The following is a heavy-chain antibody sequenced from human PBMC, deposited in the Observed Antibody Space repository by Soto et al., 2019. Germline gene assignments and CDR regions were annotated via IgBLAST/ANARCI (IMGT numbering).Heavy chain of an antibody. V-gene: IGHV4-59*01. CDR2: IYYSGST. CDR3: AREGLGYDQGFFDY. CDR1: GGSISSYY. J-gene: IGHJ4*02. Sequence: SETLSLTCTVSGGSISSYYWSWIRQPPGKGLEWIGYIYYSGSTNYNPSLKSRVTISVDTSKNQFSLKLSSVTAADTAVYYCAREGLGYDQGFFDYWGQGTLVTVSS. D-gene: IGHD5-12*01.